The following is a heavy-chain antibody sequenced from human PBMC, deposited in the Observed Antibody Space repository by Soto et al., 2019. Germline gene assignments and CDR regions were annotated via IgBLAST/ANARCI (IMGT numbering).Heavy chain of an antibody. D-gene: IGHD2-2*01. V-gene: IGHV3-30-3*01. Sequence: GGSLRLSCAASGFTFSSYAMHWVRQAPGKGLEWVAVISYDGSNKYYADSVKGRFTISRDNSKNTLYLQMNSLRAEDTAVYYCARSLSRFFDYWGQGTLVTVSS. J-gene: IGHJ4*02. CDR2: ISYDGSNK. CDR3: ARSLSRFFDY. CDR1: GFTFSSYA.